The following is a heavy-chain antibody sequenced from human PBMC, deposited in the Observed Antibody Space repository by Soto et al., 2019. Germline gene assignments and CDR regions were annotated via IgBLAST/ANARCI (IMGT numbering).Heavy chain of an antibody. Sequence: GGSLRLSCAASGFTFSNAWMNWVRQAPGKGLEWVGRIKSKTDCGTTDYAAPVKGRFTISRDDSKNTLYLQMNSLKTEDTAVYYCTTDVSHHYDSSGYELGYLGNGTLGT. CDR1: GFTFSNAW. CDR3: TTDVSHHYDSSGYELGY. CDR2: IKSKTDCGTT. D-gene: IGHD3-22*01. V-gene: IGHV3-15*07. J-gene: IGHJ1*01.